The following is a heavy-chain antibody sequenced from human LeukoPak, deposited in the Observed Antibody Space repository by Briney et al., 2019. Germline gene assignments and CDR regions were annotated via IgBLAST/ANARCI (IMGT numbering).Heavy chain of an antibody. J-gene: IGHJ6*03. CDR3: ARDGGYDYVGYMDV. CDR2: IYTSGST. CDR1: GGSISSYY. Sequence: PSETLSLTCTVSGGSISSYYWSWIRQPAGKGLEWIGRIYTSGSTNYNPSLKSRVTMSVDTSKNQFSLKLSSVTDADTAVHYCARDGGYDYVGYMDVWGKGTTVTVSS. V-gene: IGHV4-4*07. D-gene: IGHD3-16*01.